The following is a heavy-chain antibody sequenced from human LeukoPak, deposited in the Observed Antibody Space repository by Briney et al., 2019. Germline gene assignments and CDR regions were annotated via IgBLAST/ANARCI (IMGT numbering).Heavy chain of an antibody. Sequence: GGSLRLSCAASGFTLGSYAMSWVRQAPGKGLEWVSVISVSDDTTYYPDSVKGRFTISRDNSKNTLYLHMNTLRAEDTAVYYCAKFIASSWSGSYFDYWGQGTLVTVSS. V-gene: IGHV3-23*01. J-gene: IGHJ4*02. D-gene: IGHD6-13*01. CDR1: GFTLGSYA. CDR3: AKFIASSWSGSYFDY. CDR2: ISVSDDTT.